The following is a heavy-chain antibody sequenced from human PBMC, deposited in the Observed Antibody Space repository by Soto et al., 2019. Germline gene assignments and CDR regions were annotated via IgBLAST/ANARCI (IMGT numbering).Heavy chain of an antibody. CDR2: IYHSGSS. CDR1: GGSISSGGYS. J-gene: IGHJ4*02. CDR3: ARSGYSYGYLDY. Sequence: QVQLQESGSGLVEPSQTLSLTCTVSGGSISSGGYSWSWIRQPPGKDLEWIGYIYHSGSSYYNPSLKSGVTITVNRSKNQFSLKLSSLTAADTAVYYCARSGYSYGYLDYWGQGTLVTVSS. V-gene: IGHV4-30-2*01. D-gene: IGHD5-18*01.